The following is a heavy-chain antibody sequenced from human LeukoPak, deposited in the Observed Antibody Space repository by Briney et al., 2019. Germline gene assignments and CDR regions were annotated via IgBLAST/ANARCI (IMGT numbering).Heavy chain of an antibody. CDR2: ISVDGGGT. CDR3: AKDSVGVAGPDY. D-gene: IGHD6-19*01. V-gene: IGHV3-23*01. Sequence: PGGSLRLSCAASGFTFSMYAMSWVHQAPGKGLEWVSVISVDGGGTYYADSVKGRFTISRDNSKSTLYLQMNSLRAEDTAVYYCAKDSVGVAGPDYWGQGSLVTVSS. J-gene: IGHJ4*02. CDR1: GFTFSMYA.